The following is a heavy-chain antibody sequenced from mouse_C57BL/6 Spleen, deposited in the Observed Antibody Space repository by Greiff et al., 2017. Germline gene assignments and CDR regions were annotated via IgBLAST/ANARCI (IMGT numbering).Heavy chain of an antibody. J-gene: IGHJ1*03. CDR3: ARGYGNYGYFDV. V-gene: IGHV1-80*01. CDR1: GYAFSSYW. CDR2: IYPGDGDT. D-gene: IGHD2-1*01. Sequence: VKLVESGAELVKPGASVKISCKASGYAFSSYWMNWVKQRPGKGLEWIGQIYPGDGDTNYNGKFKGKATLTADKSSSTAYMQLSSLTSEDSAVYFCARGYGNYGYFDVWGTGTTVTVSS.